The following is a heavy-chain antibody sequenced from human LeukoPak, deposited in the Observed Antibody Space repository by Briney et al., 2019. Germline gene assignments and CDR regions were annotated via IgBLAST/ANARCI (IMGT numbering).Heavy chain of an antibody. V-gene: IGHV4-4*09. D-gene: IGHD1-26*01. J-gene: IGHJ5*02. CDR2: IYTSGST. Sequence: PSETLSLTCTVSGGSLSSYYWSWIRQPPGKGLEWNGYIYTSGSTNYNPSLKSRVTISVDTSKNQSSLTLTSVTAGDTAVDYCCELKHSRFRRWFDPWGQGTLVTVSS. CDR3: CELKHSRFRRWFDP. CDR1: GGSLSSYY.